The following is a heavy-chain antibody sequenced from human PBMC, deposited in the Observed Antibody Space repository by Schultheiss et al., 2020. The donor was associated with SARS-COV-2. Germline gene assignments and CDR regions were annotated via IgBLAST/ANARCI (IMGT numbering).Heavy chain of an antibody. CDR1: GGSISTYY. CDR2: IYDSGST. D-gene: IGHD1/OR15-1a*01. Sequence: SETLSLTCAVSGGSISTYYWTWIRQPPGKGLEWIGYIYDSGSTYYNPSLKTRLTISAYTSKNQFSLKLSSVTAADTAVYYCTRHVYTNNPDNWFDPWGQGTLVTVSS. V-gene: IGHV4-59*08. J-gene: IGHJ5*02. CDR3: TRHVYTNNPDNWFDP.